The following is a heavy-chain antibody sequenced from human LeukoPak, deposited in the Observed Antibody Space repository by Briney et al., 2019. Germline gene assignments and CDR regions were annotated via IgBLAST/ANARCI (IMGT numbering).Heavy chain of an antibody. CDR2: ISHDGSNE. D-gene: IGHD1-26*01. CDR1: GFTFSGYA. J-gene: IGHJ4*02. Sequence: GGSLRLSCAASGFTFSGYAMHWVRQAPGKGLEWVAVISHDGSNEYYADSEKGRFTISRDYSKNTLFLQMNSLRAEDTGVYYCARGPLVGATLDYWGQGILVTVSS. CDR3: ARGPLVGATLDY. V-gene: IGHV3-30-3*01.